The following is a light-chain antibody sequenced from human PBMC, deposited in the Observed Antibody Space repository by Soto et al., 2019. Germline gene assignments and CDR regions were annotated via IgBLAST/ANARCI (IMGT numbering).Light chain of an antibody. CDR2: GAS. Sequence: DIVMTQSPATLSVAPGERVTFSCRASQGVSRKLACYQHQPGQAPRLLISGASNGATGIPARFSGSGSGTEFTLTISSLQSEDCAIYYCQQYHTWPITFGGGTKVEIK. V-gene: IGKV3-15*01. CDR3: QQYHTWPIT. J-gene: IGKJ4*01. CDR1: QGVSRK.